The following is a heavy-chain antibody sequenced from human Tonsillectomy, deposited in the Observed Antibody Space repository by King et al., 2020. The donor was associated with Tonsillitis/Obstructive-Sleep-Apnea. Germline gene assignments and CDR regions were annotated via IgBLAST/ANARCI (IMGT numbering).Heavy chain of an antibody. V-gene: IGHV4-34*01. J-gene: IGHJ4*02. CDR2: INHSGST. D-gene: IGHD6-19*01. CDR1: GGSFSGYY. Sequence: VQLQQWGAGLLKPSETLSLTCAVYGGSFSGYYWSWIRQPPGKGLEWIGEINHSGSTNYNPSLKSRVTISVDTYKNQFSLKLSSVTAADTAVYYCASKGLADSSGWYRDYWGQGTLVTVSS. CDR3: ASKGLADSSGWYRDY.